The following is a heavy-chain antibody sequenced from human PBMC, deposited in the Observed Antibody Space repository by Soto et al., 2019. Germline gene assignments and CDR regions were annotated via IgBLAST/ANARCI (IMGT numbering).Heavy chain of an antibody. V-gene: IGHV2-5*02. CDR3: AHRESTSMYDVDF. J-gene: IGHJ4*02. D-gene: IGHD1-1*01. CDR1: GFSFTTSAVG. Sequence: QITLKESGPTLVRPTQTLTLTCTFSGFSFTTSAVGVGWIRQPPGKALECLALIYWDDVKRYRPALKSRLTITKDTSKNQVVLTMTNMDPVDTAIYYCAHRESTSMYDVDFWGQGSLVTVSS. CDR2: IYWDDVK.